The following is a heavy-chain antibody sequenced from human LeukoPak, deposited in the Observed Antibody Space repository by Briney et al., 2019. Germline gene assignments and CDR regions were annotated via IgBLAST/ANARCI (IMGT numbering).Heavy chain of an antibody. Sequence: GGSLRLSCAASGFTFSSYAMSWVRQAPGKGLEWVSGISWNSGSIGYADSVKGRFTISRDNAKNSLYLQMNSLRAEDTALYYCAKDISTALAAAGAFDIWGQGTMVTVSS. CDR3: AKDISTALAAAGAFDI. CDR1: GFTFSSYA. D-gene: IGHD6-13*01. J-gene: IGHJ3*02. V-gene: IGHV3-9*01. CDR2: ISWNSGSI.